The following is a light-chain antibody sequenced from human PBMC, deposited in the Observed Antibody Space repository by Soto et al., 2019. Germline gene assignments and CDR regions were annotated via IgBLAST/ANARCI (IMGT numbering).Light chain of an antibody. Sequence: QSVLTQPPSVSGSPGQRVTISCSGTSSNLGAGYDVHWYHQVPGTAPKLLIYGNNNRASGVPDRFSGSRSGTSASLAITGLQAEDEGEFYCQSCDTNLRGSVFGGGTKLTVL. J-gene: IGLJ3*02. V-gene: IGLV1-40*01. CDR2: GNN. CDR3: QSCDTNLRGSV. CDR1: SSNLGAGYD.